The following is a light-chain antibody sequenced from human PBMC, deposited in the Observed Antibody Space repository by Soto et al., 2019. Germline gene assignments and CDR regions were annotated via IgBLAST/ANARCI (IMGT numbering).Light chain of an antibody. Sequence: QSALTQPGSVSGSPGQSITISCTGTSSDVGGYNYVSWYQQHPGKAPKLMLYEVSNRPSGVSNRFSGSKSGNTASLTISGLQAEDEADYYCSSYTPSSTHWVFGGGTQLTVL. CDR1: SSDVGGYNY. V-gene: IGLV2-14*01. CDR2: EVS. J-gene: IGLJ3*02. CDR3: SSYTPSSTHWV.